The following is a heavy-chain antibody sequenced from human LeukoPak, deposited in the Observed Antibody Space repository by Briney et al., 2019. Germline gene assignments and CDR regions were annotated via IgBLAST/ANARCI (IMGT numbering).Heavy chain of an antibody. CDR2: IYYSGII. CDR3: ACTTIGRQGYSYGREPDYYYYYGMDV. CDR1: GGSISSYY. D-gene: IGHD5-18*01. V-gene: IGHV4-59*01. Sequence: SETLSPTCTVSGGSISSYYWTWIRQPPGKGLEWIGYIYYSGIINYNPSLKSRVTISVDTSKNQFSLKLSSVTAADTAVYYCACTTIGRQGYSYGREPDYYYYYGMDVWGQGTTVTVSS. J-gene: IGHJ6*02.